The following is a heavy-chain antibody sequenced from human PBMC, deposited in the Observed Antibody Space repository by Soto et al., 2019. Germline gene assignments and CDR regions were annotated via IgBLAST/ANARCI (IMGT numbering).Heavy chain of an antibody. J-gene: IGHJ5*02. CDR1: GYTFTSYG. V-gene: IGHV1-3*01. D-gene: IGHD6-13*01. Sequence: ASVKVSCKASGYTFTSYGIHRVRQAPGQRLEWMGWINAANGDTKYSPKFQGRVTITRDTSASTAYMELSSLRSEDTAVYYCVRRHVSATGIDWFDPWGQGTLVTVSS. CDR3: VRRHVSATGIDWFDP. CDR2: INAANGDT.